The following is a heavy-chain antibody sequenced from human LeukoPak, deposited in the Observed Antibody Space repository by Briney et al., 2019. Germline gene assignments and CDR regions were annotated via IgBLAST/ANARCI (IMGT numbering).Heavy chain of an antibody. J-gene: IGHJ4*02. D-gene: IGHD6-13*01. CDR3: ARAPGYSSSWNGGYYFDY. V-gene: IGHV6-1*01. Sequence: SQTLSLTCAISGDSVSSNSAAWNWIRQSPSRGLEWLGRTYYRSKWYNDYAVSVKSRITINPDTSKNQFSLQLNSVTPEDTAVYCCARAPGYSSSWNGGYYFDYWGQGTLVTVSS. CDR2: TYYRSKWYN. CDR1: GDSVSSNSAA.